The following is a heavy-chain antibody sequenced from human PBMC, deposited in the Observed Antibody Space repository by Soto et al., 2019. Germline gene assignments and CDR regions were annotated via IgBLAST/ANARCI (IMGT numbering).Heavy chain of an antibody. CDR2: ISYDGSNK. CDR3: AKDLVLWLRYYYYGMDV. J-gene: IGHJ6*02. Sequence: QVQLVESGGGVVQPGRSLRLSCAASGFTFSSYGMHWVRQAPGKGLEWVAVISYDGSNKYYADSVKGRFTISRDNSKNTLYLQMNSLRAEDTAVYYCAKDLVLWLRYYYYGMDVWGQGTTVTVSS. V-gene: IGHV3-30*18. CDR1: GFTFSSYG. D-gene: IGHD5-18*01.